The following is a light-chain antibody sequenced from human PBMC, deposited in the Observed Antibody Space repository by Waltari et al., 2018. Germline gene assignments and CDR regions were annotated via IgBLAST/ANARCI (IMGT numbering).Light chain of an antibody. CDR1: SFNIRHSV. J-gene: IGLJ2*01. Sequence: QSVLTQPPSASGTAGQRVTISCSGSSFNIRHSVVSWYQQLPGTAPKLLLHSNNQRPSGVPDRFSASKSGTSASLAISGLQSADEAHYYCSAWDDSLNDPVVFGGGTKLTVL. CDR3: SAWDDSLNDPVV. CDR2: SNN. V-gene: IGLV1-44*01.